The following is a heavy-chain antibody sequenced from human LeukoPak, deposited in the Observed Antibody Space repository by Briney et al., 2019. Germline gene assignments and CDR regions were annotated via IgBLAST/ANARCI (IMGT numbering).Heavy chain of an antibody. J-gene: IGHJ4*02. CDR3: AKDFYDSSGSRYDY. CDR1: GFAFSSYA. D-gene: IGHD3-22*01. CDR2: IDGGGGRT. V-gene: IGHV3-23*01. Sequence: PGGSLRLSCTASGFAFSSYAMSWVRQAPGVGLESVSAIDGGGGRTWHADSVRGRFTISRDNSKNTLFMQMNSLRAEDTAVYYCAKDFYDSSGSRYDYWGQGTLVTVSS.